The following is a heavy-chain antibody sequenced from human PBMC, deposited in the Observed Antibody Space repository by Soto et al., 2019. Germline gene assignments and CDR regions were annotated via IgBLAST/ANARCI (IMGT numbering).Heavy chain of an antibody. D-gene: IGHD4-17*01. CDR1: GGTFSSYA. J-gene: IGHJ6*02. CDR3: ARDEGYGDSTELGYYYGMDV. V-gene: IGHV1-69*13. CDR2: IIPIFGTA. Sequence: SVKGSWKASGGTFSSYAISWVLQSPEQWLDWMGGIIPIFGTANYAQKFQGRVTITADESTSTAYMELSSLRSEDTAVYYCARDEGYGDSTELGYYYGMDVWGQGTTVTVSS.